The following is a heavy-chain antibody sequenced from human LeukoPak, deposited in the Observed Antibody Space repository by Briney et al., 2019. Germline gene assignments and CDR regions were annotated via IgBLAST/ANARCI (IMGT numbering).Heavy chain of an antibody. CDR1: GYTFGSYA. Sequence: GGSLRLSCAASGYTFGSYAMSWVRQAPGKGLEWVSGISTSGSATYYADSVKGRFTISRDNSKNTVFLQMNSLRAEDTAVYYCAKVGCFSTSCHEDYWGQGTLVTVSS. V-gene: IGHV3-23*01. CDR3: AKVGCFSTSCHEDY. CDR2: ISTSGSAT. J-gene: IGHJ4*02. D-gene: IGHD2-2*01.